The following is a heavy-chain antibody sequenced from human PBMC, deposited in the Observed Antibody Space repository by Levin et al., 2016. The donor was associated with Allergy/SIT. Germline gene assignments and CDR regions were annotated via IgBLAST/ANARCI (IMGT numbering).Heavy chain of an antibody. CDR2: VNGQNGQT. CDR3: ARDLIAGAVYAVFDY. D-gene: IGHD6-19*01. V-gene: IGHV1-18*01. Sequence: ASVKVSCKASGYTFRTYGISWVRQAPGQGLEWMGWVNGQNGQTNYTQKFQGRVTMTTDTSTNTAYMELRSLTSDDTAVYYCARDLIAGAVYAVFDYWGQGTPVTVSS. J-gene: IGHJ4*02. CDR1: GYTFRTYG.